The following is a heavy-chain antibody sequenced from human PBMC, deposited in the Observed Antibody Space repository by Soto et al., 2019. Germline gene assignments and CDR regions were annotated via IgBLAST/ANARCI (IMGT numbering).Heavy chain of an antibody. Sequence: QVQLQESGPGLVKPSQTLSLTCTVSGGSISSGGYYWSWIRQHPGKGLEWIGYIYYSGSTYYNPSLKSRVTIAVDTSKNQFSLKLSSVTAADTAVYYCARVDYYDSSGYYMAFDIWGQGTMVTVSS. CDR3: ARVDYYDSSGYYMAFDI. J-gene: IGHJ3*02. CDR2: IYYSGST. D-gene: IGHD3-22*01. CDR1: GGSISSGGYY. V-gene: IGHV4-31*03.